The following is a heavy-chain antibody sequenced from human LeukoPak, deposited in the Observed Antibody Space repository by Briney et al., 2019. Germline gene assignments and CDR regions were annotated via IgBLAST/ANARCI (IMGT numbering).Heavy chain of an antibody. Sequence: GGSLRLSCAASGFTFSSYEMSWVRQAPGKGLEWVSAISVSGGSTYYTDSVKGRFTISRDNSKNTLYLQMNSLRAEDTAVYYCAKSRYTGITMIVVVINYFDYWGQGTLVTVSS. D-gene: IGHD3-22*01. V-gene: IGHV3-23*01. CDR1: GFTFSSYE. CDR3: AKSRYTGITMIVVVINYFDY. CDR2: ISVSGGST. J-gene: IGHJ4*02.